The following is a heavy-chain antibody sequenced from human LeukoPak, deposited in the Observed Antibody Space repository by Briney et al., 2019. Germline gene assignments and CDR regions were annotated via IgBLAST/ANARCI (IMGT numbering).Heavy chain of an antibody. CDR2: MNQDGSEK. CDR1: GFTFTTYW. CDR3: ARNAFDI. V-gene: IGHV3-7*01. Sequence: GGSLRLSCAASGFTFTTYWMSWVRQAPGKGLEWVANMNQDGSEKNYVESVKGRFTISRDNTKNSLYLQMNSLRVEDTAVYYCARNAFDIWGQGTMVTVSS. J-gene: IGHJ3*02.